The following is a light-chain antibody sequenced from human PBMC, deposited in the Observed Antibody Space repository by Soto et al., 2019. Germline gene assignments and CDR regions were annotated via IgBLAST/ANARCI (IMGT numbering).Light chain of an antibody. V-gene: IGKV1-39*01. CDR1: QNIRSS. CDR3: QQYITYSRT. CDR2: AAS. Sequence: DIQMTQSPSSLSASVGDRVTITCRASQNIRSSLNWYQQKPGKAPKFLIYAASRLHSGVPPRFSGSGSGTYFTLTISSLQPEDFATYYCQQYITYSRTFGQGTRVETK. J-gene: IGKJ2*02.